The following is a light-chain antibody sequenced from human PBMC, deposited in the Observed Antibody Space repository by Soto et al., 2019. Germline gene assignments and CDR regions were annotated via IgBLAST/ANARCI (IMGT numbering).Light chain of an antibody. J-gene: IGLJ1*01. Sequence: QSALTQPRSVSGSPGQSVTISCTGTRSDVAGYNFVSWYQQHPGKAPTLMIYDVAKRPSGVPDRFSGSKSADTASLTISGLQSEDEADYYCSSYTSSSTLGGYVFGTGTKLTVL. CDR3: SSYTSSSTLGGYV. CDR2: DVA. CDR1: RSDVAGYNF. V-gene: IGLV2-11*01.